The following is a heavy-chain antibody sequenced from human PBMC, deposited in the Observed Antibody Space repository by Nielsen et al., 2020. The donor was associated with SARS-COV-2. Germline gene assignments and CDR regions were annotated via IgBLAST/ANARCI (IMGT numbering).Heavy chain of an antibody. J-gene: IGHJ4*02. CDR2: IKQDGSEK. CDR3: ARDGSPFDYDFWSGLDY. Sequence: GESLKISCAASGFTFSSYWMSWVRQAPGKGLEWVANIKQDGSEKYYVDSVKGRFTISRDNAKNSLYLQMNSLRAEDTAVYYCARDGSPFDYDFWSGLDYWGQGTLVTVSS. CDR1: GFTFSSYW. V-gene: IGHV3-7*01. D-gene: IGHD3-3*01.